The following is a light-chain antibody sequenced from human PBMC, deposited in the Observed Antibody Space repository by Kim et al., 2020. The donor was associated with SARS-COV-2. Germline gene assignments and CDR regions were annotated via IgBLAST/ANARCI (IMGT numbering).Light chain of an antibody. Sequence: EIVLTQSPATLSLSPGERATLSCRASQSVTRTYLAWYQKKPDQAPRLLIYDISTRASGIPDRFSGSGSGTDFTLTISRLEPEDFAVYYCQQYGNSPRTFGQGTKLEI. CDR1: QSVTRTY. CDR2: DIS. V-gene: IGKV3-20*01. CDR3: QQYGNSPRT. J-gene: IGKJ2*01.